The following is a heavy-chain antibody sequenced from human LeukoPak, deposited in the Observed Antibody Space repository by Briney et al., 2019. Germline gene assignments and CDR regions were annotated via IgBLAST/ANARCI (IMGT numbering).Heavy chain of an antibody. CDR3: AKGVPYYYDSSGYPYYFDY. CDR2: ISYDGNNQ. V-gene: IGHV3-30*18. J-gene: IGHJ4*02. CDR1: RFSFSIYG. Sequence: PGGSLRLSCAASRFSFSIYGMHWVRQAPGKGLEWVAVISYDGNNQYYADSVKGRFTISRDNAKNSLYLQMNSLRAEDTALYYCAKGVPYYYDSSGYPYYFDYWGQGTLVTVSS. D-gene: IGHD3-22*01.